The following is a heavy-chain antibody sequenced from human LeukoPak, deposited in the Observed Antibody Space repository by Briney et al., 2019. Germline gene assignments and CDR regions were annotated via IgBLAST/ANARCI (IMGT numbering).Heavy chain of an antibody. J-gene: IGHJ4*02. CDR1: GFTFSSYA. CDR2: ISGSGGST. Sequence: GGSLRLSCAASGFTFSSYAMSWVRQAPGKGLEWVSAISGSGGSTYYADSVKGRFTISRDNSKNTLYLQMNSLRAEDTAVYYCAKGLFYCSGGSCQSEFPFYCVHWGQGTLDSVSS. D-gene: IGHD2-15*01. V-gene: IGHV3-23*01. CDR3: AKGLFYCSGGSCQSEFPFYCVH.